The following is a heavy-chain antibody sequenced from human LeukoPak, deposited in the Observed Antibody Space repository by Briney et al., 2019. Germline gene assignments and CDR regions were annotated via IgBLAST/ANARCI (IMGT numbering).Heavy chain of an antibody. J-gene: IGHJ4*02. CDR1: GYTFTSYD. V-gene: IGHV1-8*01. CDR3: ARDSGSSWFLDY. D-gene: IGHD6-13*01. CDR2: MNPNSGNT. Sequence: GASVKVSCKASGYTFTSYDINWVRQATGQGLEWMGWMNPNSGNTGYAQKFQGRVTMTTDTSTSTAYMELRSLRSDDTAVYYCARDSGSSWFLDYWGQGTLVTVSS.